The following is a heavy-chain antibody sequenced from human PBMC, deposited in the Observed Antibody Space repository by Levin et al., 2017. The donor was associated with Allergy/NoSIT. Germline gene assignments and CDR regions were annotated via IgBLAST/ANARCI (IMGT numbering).Heavy chain of an antibody. Sequence: PGESLKISCQTSGYTFTSYGISWMRQAPGQGLEWMGWISTYNGNTNYAQKFQGRVTMSTATSTSTAYMELRSLRSDDTAVYYCAARSGTYPYYFDYWGQGTLVTVSS. CDR1: GYTFTSYG. J-gene: IGHJ4*02. V-gene: IGHV1-18*01. CDR2: ISTYNGNT. CDR3: AARSGTYPYYFDY. D-gene: IGHD1-26*01.